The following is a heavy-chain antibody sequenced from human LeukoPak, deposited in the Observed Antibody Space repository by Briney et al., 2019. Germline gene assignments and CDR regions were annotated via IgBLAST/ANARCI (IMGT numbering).Heavy chain of an antibody. D-gene: IGHD5-18*01. V-gene: IGHV4-59*08. CDR1: GGSISSYY. CDR3: ARLEGKDVGYDY. J-gene: IGHJ4*02. Sequence: SETLSLTCTVSGGSISSYYWSWIRQPPGKGLEWIGYTYYSGSTNYNPSLKSRVTISVDTSKNQFSLKLSSVTAADTAVYYCARLEGKDVGYDYWGQGTLVTVSS. CDR2: TYYSGST.